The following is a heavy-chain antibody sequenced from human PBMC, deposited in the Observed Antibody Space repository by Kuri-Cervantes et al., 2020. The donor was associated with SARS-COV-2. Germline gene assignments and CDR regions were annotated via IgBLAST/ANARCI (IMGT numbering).Heavy chain of an antibody. CDR3: ASGTVTTHAFDI. J-gene: IGHJ3*02. D-gene: IGHD4-17*01. Sequence: GESLKISCAASGCTFSNYGMNWVRQAPGKGLEWVSSISSSSSTIYYADSVKGRFTISRDNAKNSLYLQMNSLRAEDTAVYYCASGTVTTHAFDIWGQGTMVTVSS. V-gene: IGHV3-48*01. CDR2: ISSSSSTI. CDR1: GCTFSNYG.